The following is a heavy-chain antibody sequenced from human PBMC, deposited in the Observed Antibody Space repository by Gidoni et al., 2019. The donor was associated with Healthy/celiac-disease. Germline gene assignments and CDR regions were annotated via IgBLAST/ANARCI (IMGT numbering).Heavy chain of an antibody. CDR3: ARDTKYWNFVYYYYYGMDV. D-gene: IGHD1-7*01. CDR2: ISAYNGNT. Sequence: QLQLSQSGAEVMKPGASANVSCKASCYTFTSYGLSWVRQAPGQGLEWMGWISAYNGNTNYSQKIKGRVTMTTDTSTSTAYMGMRSLRSDDTAVYYGARDTKYWNFVYYYYYGMDVWGKGTTVTVSS. J-gene: IGHJ6*04. V-gene: IGHV1-18*04. CDR1: CYTFTSYG.